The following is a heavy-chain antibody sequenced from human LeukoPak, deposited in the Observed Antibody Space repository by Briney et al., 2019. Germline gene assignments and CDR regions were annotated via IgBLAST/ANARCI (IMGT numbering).Heavy chain of an antibody. V-gene: IGHV4-61*01. J-gene: IGHJ3*02. CDR3: ARDQNTYYDSSGDAFDI. CDR1: GGSVSSGSYY. CDR2: IYYSGST. D-gene: IGHD3-22*01. Sequence: PSETLSLTCTVSGGSVSSGSYYWSWIRQPPGKGLEWIGYIYYSGSTNYNPSLKSRVTISVDTSKNQFSLKLSSVTAADTAVYYCARDQNTYYDSSGDAFDIWGQGTMVTVSS.